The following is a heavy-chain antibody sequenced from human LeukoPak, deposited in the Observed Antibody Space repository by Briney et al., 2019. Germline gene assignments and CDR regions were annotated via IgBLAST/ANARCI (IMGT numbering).Heavy chain of an antibody. D-gene: IGHD1-26*01. CDR2: IKSKTDGGTT. J-gene: IGHJ4*02. Sequence: GGSLRLSCAASGFTFSNAWMSWVRQAPGKGLEWVGRIKSKTDGGTTDYAAPVKGRFTISRDDSKNTLYLQMNSLKTEGTAVYYCTTDPQAQWELLRYWGQGTLVTVSS. CDR3: TTDPQAQWELLRY. V-gene: IGHV3-15*01. CDR1: GFTFSNAW.